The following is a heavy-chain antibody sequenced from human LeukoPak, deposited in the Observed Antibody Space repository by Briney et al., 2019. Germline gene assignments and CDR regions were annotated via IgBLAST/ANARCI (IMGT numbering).Heavy chain of an antibody. CDR3: ARDLGD. Sequence: GRSLRLSCAASGFTFSSYAMHWVRQAPGKGLEWVAVISYDGSNKYYADSVKGRFTISRDNSKNTLYLQMNSLRAEDTAVYYCARDLGDWGQGTLVTDSS. CDR2: ISYDGSNK. V-gene: IGHV3-30-3*01. J-gene: IGHJ4*02. CDR1: GFTFSSYA.